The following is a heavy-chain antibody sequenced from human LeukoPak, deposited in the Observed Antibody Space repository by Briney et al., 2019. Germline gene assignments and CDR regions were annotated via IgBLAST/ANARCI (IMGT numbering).Heavy chain of an antibody. CDR3: ARVAYSGNSKDY. Sequence: PGGSLRLSCAPSGFTFNTYWMPWVRQAPGKGLAWVANIQEDGSAKYYADSVKGRFIISRDNAENSLYLQMNSLRGEDTAVYYCARVAYSGNSKDYWGQGTLVTVSS. J-gene: IGHJ4*02. CDR2: IQEDGSAK. V-gene: IGHV3-7*04. CDR1: GFTFNTYW. D-gene: IGHD4-23*01.